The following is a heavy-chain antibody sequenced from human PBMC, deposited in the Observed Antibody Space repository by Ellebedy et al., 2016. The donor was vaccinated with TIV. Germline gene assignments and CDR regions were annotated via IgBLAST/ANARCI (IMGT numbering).Heavy chain of an antibody. V-gene: IGHV3-30*04. D-gene: IGHD2-2*01. Sequence: GESLKISXAASGFTFSSYAMHWVRQAPGKGLEWVAVISYDGSNKYYADSVKGRFTISRDNSKNTLYLQMNSLRAEDTAVYYCARDWSERHCSSTSCYADYYGMDVWGQGTTVTVSS. CDR3: ARDWSERHCSSTSCYADYYGMDV. J-gene: IGHJ6*02. CDR1: GFTFSSYA. CDR2: ISYDGSNK.